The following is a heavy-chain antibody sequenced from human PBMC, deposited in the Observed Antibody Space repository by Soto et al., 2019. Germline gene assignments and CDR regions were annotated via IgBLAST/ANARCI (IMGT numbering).Heavy chain of an antibody. Sequence: SVKVPCKASGGSFSSSGISWVPQAPGQGLELVGGIIPIFVTSQYAQKFQGRVTITADESTNTAYMELSSLTSEDTAVYYCARSLDFHGYTGYCTGGVYFGYWGLRTMVPVSS. CDR2: IIPIFVTS. V-gene: IGHV1-69*13. D-gene: IGHD3-9*01. CDR3: ARSLDFHGYTGYCTGGVYFGY. J-gene: IGHJ4*02. CDR1: GGSFSSSG.